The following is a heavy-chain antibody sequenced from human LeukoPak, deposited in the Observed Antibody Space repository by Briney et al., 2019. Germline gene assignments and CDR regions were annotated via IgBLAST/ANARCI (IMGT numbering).Heavy chain of an antibody. Sequence: PGGSLRLSCAASGFTVSSNYMNWVRQAPWKGLEWVSVIYSGGSTYYADSVKGRFTISRDNSKNTLYLQMNSLRAEDTAVYYCARDLYFDYWGQGALVTVSS. CDR1: GFTVSSNY. CDR2: IYSGGST. CDR3: ARDLYFDY. V-gene: IGHV3-53*01. J-gene: IGHJ4*02.